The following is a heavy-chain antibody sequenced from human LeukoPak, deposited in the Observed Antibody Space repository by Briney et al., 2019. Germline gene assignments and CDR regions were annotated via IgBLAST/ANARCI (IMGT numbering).Heavy chain of an antibody. V-gene: IGHV4-34*01. Sequence: SETLSLTCAVYGVSFSGDYWSCIREPPGKGLEWSGEINHSGSTNYNPSLKSRDTISVDTSNNQSSLKRSSVTPARTAVYYCARESEDGGRSFDSWGPGTLVTVSS. CDR1: GVSFSGDY. J-gene: IGHJ4*02. D-gene: IGHD2-15*01. CDR3: ARESEDGGRSFDS. CDR2: INHSGST.